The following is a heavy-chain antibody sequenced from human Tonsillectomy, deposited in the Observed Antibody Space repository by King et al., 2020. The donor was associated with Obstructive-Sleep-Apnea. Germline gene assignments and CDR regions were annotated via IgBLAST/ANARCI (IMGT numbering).Heavy chain of an antibody. V-gene: IGHV3-9*01. CDR2: ISWNSGSI. Sequence: VQLVESGGGLVQPGRSLRLSCAASGFTFDDYAMHWVRQAPGKGLEWVSGISWNSGSIGYADSVKGRFTISRDNAKNSLYLQMNSLRAEDTALYYCAKDRMVDPLGGYDSGGSFDYWGQGTLVTVSS. CDR1: GFTFDDYA. J-gene: IGHJ4*02. D-gene: IGHD5-12*01. CDR3: AKDRMVDPLGGYDSGGSFDY.